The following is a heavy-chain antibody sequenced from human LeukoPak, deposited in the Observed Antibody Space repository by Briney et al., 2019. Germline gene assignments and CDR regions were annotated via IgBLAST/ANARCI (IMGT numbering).Heavy chain of an antibody. CDR3: ARPICGGDCYTAWEYFQH. J-gene: IGHJ1*01. D-gene: IGHD2-21*02. V-gene: IGHV1-69*04. CDR1: GGTFISYA. CDR2: IIPIFGIA. Sequence: GASVKVSCKASGGTFISYAISWVRQAPGQGLEWMGRIIPIFGIANYAQKFQGRVTITADKSTSTAYMELSSLRSEDTAVYYCARPICGGDCYTAWEYFQHWGQGTLVTVSS.